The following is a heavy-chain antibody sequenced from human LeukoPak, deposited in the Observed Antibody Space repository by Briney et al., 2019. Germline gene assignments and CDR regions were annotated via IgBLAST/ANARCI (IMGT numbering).Heavy chain of an antibody. CDR3: ARLGKEVTYRAYYLDY. J-gene: IGHJ4*02. D-gene: IGHD1-26*01. V-gene: IGHV4-59*08. CDR1: GGTISTDY. Sequence: SETLSLTCTVSGGTISTDYWSWIRQPPGKGLEYIAFIHYSGHTNYNPSLKSRVTISIDTSKNQLSLKLSSVTAADTAVYYCARLGKEVTYRAYYLDYWGQGTLVTVSS. CDR2: IHYSGHT.